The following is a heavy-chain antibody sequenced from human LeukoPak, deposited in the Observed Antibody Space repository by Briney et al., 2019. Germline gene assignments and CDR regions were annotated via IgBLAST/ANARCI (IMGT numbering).Heavy chain of an antibody. CDR2: IYYSGST. CDR1: GGSISSYY. D-gene: IGHD4-11*01. Sequence: SETLSLTCTVSGGSISSYYWSWIRQPPGKGLEWIGYIYYSGSTNYNPSLKGRVTISVDTSKNQFSLKLSSVTAADTAVYYCARDPYSNYYFDYWGQGTLVTVSS. V-gene: IGHV4-59*01. CDR3: ARDPYSNYYFDY. J-gene: IGHJ4*02.